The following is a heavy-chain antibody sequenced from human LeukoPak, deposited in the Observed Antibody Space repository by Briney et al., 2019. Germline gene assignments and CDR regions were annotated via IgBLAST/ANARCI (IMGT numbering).Heavy chain of an antibody. D-gene: IGHD5-24*01. CDR1: GGSISSYY. Sequence: PSETLSLTCTVSGGSISSYYWSWIRQPPGKGLEWIGYIYYSGSTNYNPSLKSRVTISVDTSKNQFSLKLSSVTAADTAVYYCARGDDLDWFDPWGQGTLVTVSS. CDR3: ARGDDLDWFDP. J-gene: IGHJ5*02. V-gene: IGHV4-59*08. CDR2: IYYSGST.